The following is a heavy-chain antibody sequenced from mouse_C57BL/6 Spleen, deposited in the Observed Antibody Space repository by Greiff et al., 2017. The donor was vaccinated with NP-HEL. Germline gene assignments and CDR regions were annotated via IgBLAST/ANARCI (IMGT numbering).Heavy chain of an antibody. V-gene: IGHV5-6*01. J-gene: IGHJ4*01. CDR3: ARNGAAYGSSTYDYAMDY. CDR2: ISSGGSYT. Sequence: EVKVVESGGDLVKPGGSLKLSCAASGFTFSSYGMSWVRQTPDKRLEWVATISSGGSYTYYPDSVKGRFTFSRDNAKNTLYLQMSSLKTEDTAMYYCARNGAAYGSSTYDYAMDYWGQGTSVTVSS. CDR1: GFTFSSYG. D-gene: IGHD1-1*01.